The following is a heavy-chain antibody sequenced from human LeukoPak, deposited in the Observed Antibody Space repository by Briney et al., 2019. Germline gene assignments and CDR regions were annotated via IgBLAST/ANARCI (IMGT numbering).Heavy chain of an antibody. CDR2: ISGHNGST. V-gene: IGHV1-18*01. CDR3: AREVVISHFDY. J-gene: IGHJ4*02. CDR1: GYTFISYG. Sequence: ASVKVSCKASGYTFISYGISWVRQAPGQGLEWMGWISGHNGSTNYAQKFQGRVTMTTDTSTSTAYMELRSLRSDDTAVYYCAREVVISHFDYWGQGTLVTVSS. D-gene: IGHD3-22*01.